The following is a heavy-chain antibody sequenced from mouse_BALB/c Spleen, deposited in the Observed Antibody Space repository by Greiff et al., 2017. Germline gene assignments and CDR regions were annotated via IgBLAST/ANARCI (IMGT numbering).Heavy chain of an antibody. CDR1: GFSLTSYG. D-gene: IGHD1-1*01. CDR2: IWAGGST. V-gene: IGHV2-9*02. CDR3: AREEDYYGSIPYAMDY. J-gene: IGHJ4*01. Sequence: QVQLQQSGPGLVAPSQSLSITCTVSGFSLTSYGVHWVRQPPGKGLEWLGVIWAGGSTNYNSALMSRLSISKDNSKSQVFLKMNSLQTDDTAMYYCAREEDYYGSIPYAMDYWGQGTSVTVSS.